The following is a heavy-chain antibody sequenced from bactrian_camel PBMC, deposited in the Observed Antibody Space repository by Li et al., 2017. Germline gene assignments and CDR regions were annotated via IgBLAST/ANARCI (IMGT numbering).Heavy chain of an antibody. V-gene: IGHV3S53*01. J-gene: IGHJ4*01. CDR1: GYSSHSHC. CDR3: AARRCGSWWYWVH. Sequence: HVQLVESGGGSVQAGGSLRLSCVVSGYSSHSHCMGWFRQAPGKEREGVAAIDSDGSTSYADSVKGRFTISKDNAKNTLYLQMNSLKPADTAIYYCAARRCGSWWYWVHWGQGTQVTVS. CDR2: IDSDGST. D-gene: IGHD6*01.